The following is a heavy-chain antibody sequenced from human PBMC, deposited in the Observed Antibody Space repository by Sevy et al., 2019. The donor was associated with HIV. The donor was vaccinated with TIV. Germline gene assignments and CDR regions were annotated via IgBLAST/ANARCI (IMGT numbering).Heavy chain of an antibody. D-gene: IGHD2-15*01. CDR1: GFTFSGSG. V-gene: IGHV3-48*01. CDR2: ISSSSNTI. J-gene: IGHJ5*01. CDR3: ARRVGEGYCSGGSCYFDWFDS. Sequence: GGSLILSCAASGFTFSGSGMNWVRQAPGKGLEWVSYISSSSNTIYYADSVKGRFTISRDNAKNSLYLQMNSLRAEDTAVYYCARRVGEGYCSGGSCYFDWFDSWGQGTLVTVSS.